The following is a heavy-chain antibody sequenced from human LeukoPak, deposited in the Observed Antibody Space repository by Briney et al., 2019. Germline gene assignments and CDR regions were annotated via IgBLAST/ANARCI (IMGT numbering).Heavy chain of an antibody. D-gene: IGHD2-15*01. CDR2: INSDGSST. V-gene: IGHV3-74*01. CDR1: GFTFSSYW. Sequence: PGRSLRLSCAASGFTFSSYWMYWVRQAPGKGLVWVSRINSDGSSTSYADSVKGRFTISRDNAKNTLYLQMNSLRAEDTAVYYCARDVHCSGGSCYSPDYYYGMDVWGQGTTVTVSS. CDR3: ARDVHCSGGSCYSPDYYYGMDV. J-gene: IGHJ6*02.